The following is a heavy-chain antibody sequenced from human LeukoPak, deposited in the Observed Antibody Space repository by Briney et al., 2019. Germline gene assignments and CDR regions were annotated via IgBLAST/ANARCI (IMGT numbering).Heavy chain of an antibody. J-gene: IGHJ5*02. Sequence: PSQTLSLTCAVPGGSISGSGYSWGWIRQPPGKGLEWIGYIYQTGSTYYNPSLKSRITISVDRSKNQFSLNLRSVTAADTAVYYCARGLLNHLSLRRDCVGDWFGPWGQGTLVTVSS. V-gene: IGHV4-30-2*01. CDR1: GGSISGSGYS. D-gene: IGHD1-14*01. CDR2: IYQTGST. CDR3: ARGLLNHLSLRRDCVGDWFGP.